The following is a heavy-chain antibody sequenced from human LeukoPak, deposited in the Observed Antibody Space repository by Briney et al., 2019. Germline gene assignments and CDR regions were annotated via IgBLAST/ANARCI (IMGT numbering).Heavy chain of an antibody. CDR2: INHSGST. D-gene: IGHD5-24*01. V-gene: IGHV4-34*01. CDR1: GGSFSGYY. J-gene: IGHJ4*02. CDR3: ARARGRDGYNYKFDY. Sequence: PSETLSLTCAVYGGSFSGYYWSWIRQPPGKGLEWIGEINHSGSTNYNPSLKSRVTISVDTSKNQFSLKLSSVTAADTAVYYCARARGRDGYNYKFDYWGQGTLVTVSS.